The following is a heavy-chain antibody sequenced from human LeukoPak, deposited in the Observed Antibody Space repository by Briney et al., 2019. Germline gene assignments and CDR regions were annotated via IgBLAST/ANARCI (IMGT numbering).Heavy chain of an antibody. J-gene: IGHJ5*02. D-gene: IGHD2-15*01. Sequence: SQTLSLTCTVSGGSISSGGYYWSWIRQHPGKGLEWIGYIYYSGSTYYNPSLKSRVTISVDTSKNQISLKLSSVTAADTAVYYCARGYCSGGSCYSNWFDPWGQGTLVTVSS. V-gene: IGHV4-31*03. CDR3: ARGYCSGGSCYSNWFDP. CDR1: GGSISSGGYY. CDR2: IYYSGST.